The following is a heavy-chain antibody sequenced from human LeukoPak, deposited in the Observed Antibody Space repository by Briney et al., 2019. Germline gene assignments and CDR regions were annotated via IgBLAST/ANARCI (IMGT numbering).Heavy chain of an antibody. D-gene: IGHD3-9*01. Sequence: GGSLRLACAASGFTFSNYAMSWVRQAPGKGLEWVSAISGSGGSTYYADSVKGRFTISRDNSKNTLYLQMNSLRAEDTAVYYCAKDMRFDWTPYYFDYWGQGTLVTVSS. CDR1: GFTFSNYA. CDR3: AKDMRFDWTPYYFDY. CDR2: ISGSGGST. V-gene: IGHV3-23*01. J-gene: IGHJ4*02.